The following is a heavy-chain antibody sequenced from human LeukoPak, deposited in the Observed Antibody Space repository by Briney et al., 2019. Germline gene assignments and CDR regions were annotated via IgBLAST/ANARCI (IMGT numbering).Heavy chain of an antibody. D-gene: IGHD3-3*01. J-gene: IGHJ6*03. CDR3: ARGDFCSKSNCYLRPMDV. CDR2: IYYSGST. Sequence: SETLSLTCSVSGGSISDYYWNWIRQPPGKGLEWIGYIYYSGSTTYNPSLKSRVTMSVDTAKNQFSLKVRSVTAADTDVYYCARGDFCSKSNCYLRPMDVWGKGTTVTVSS. CDR1: GGSISDYY. V-gene: IGHV4-59*01.